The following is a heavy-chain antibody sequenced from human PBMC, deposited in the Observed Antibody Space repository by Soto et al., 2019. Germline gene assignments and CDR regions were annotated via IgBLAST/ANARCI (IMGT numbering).Heavy chain of an antibody. CDR1: GGSISSGDYY. CDR3: AGDLFDGRSSFGYTWFDP. V-gene: IGHV4-30-4*01. CDR2: IYSSGST. J-gene: IGHJ5*02. D-gene: IGHD6-6*01. Sequence: QVQLQESGPGLVKPSQTLSLTCTVSGGSISSGDYYWSWIRQSPGKGLEWIGYIYSSGSTYYNPSLKSRVTISVDTSKNQFSLNLSSVTAADTAVYYCAGDLFDGRSSFGYTWFDPWGQGTLVTVSS.